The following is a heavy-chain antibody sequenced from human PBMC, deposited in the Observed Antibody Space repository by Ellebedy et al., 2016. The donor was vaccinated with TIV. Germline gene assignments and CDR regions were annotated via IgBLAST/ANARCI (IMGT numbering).Heavy chain of an antibody. J-gene: IGHJ4*02. D-gene: IGHD5-18*01. Sequence: MPSETLSLTCTVSGGSISSYYWSWIRQPPGKGLEWIGYIYYSGSTNYNPSLKSRVTISVDTSKNQFSLKLSSVTAADTAVYYCARVVDTAMVYSFDYWGQGTLVTVSS. CDR3: ARVVDTAMVYSFDY. CDR1: GGSISSYY. CDR2: IYYSGST. V-gene: IGHV4-59*08.